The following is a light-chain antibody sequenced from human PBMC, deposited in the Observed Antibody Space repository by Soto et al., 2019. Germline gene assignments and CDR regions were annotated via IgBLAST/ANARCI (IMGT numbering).Light chain of an antibody. CDR2: GAS. CDR1: QSVSTN. Sequence: RVMTQSPATLSLSPGERATLSCRASQSVSTNVAWYQQTPGQAPRLLIYGASTRATDIPARFSGSGSGTDLTLTISSLQSEEFAVYCCQHYTNWPTWTLGQGTRV. CDR3: QHYTNWPTWT. V-gene: IGKV3-15*01. J-gene: IGKJ1*01.